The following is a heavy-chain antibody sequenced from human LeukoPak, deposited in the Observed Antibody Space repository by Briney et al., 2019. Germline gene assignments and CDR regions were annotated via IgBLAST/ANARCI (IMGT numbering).Heavy chain of an antibody. J-gene: IGHJ4*02. Sequence: SETLSLTCTVSGGSISSYCWSWIRQPPGKGLEWIGYIYYSGSTNYNPSLKSRVTISVDTSKNQFSLKLSSVTAADTAVYYCARGARYAYYYDSSGYYTPYYFDYWGQGTLVTVSS. CDR1: GGSISSYC. CDR2: IYYSGST. CDR3: ARGARYAYYYDSSGYYTPYYFDY. V-gene: IGHV4-59*08. D-gene: IGHD3-22*01.